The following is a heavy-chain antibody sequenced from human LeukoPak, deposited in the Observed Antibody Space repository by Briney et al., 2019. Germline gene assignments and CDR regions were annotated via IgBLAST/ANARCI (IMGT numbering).Heavy chain of an antibody. D-gene: IGHD5-12*01. CDR1: GFTFSSYW. V-gene: IGHV3-7*01. CDR2: IKQDGSEK. J-gene: IGHJ4*02. Sequence: GGSLRLSCAASGFTFSSYWMSWVRQAPGKGLEWVANIKQDGSEKYYVDSVKGRFTISRDNAKNSPYLQMNSLRAEDTAVYYCARAGGLRLSSLSHFDYWGQGTLVTVSS. CDR3: ARAGGLRLSSLSHFDY.